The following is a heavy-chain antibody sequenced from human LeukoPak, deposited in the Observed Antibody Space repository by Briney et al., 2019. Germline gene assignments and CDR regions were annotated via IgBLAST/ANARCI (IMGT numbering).Heavy chain of an antibody. J-gene: IGHJ4*02. V-gene: IGHV3-23*01. CDR2: IIKSGAAT. Sequence: QAGGSLRLSCAASGFPFSNYAMSWVRQAPGRGLEWVSTIIKSGAATHYADTVKGRFTISRDNSKNTVSLRMNSLTAEDTAVYYCAKLWGIQAWSFDYWGQGTLVTVSS. CDR3: AKLWGIQAWSFDY. CDR1: GFPFSNYA. D-gene: IGHD5-18*01.